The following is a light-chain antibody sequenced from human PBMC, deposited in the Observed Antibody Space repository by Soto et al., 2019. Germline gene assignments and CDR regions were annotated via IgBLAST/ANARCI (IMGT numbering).Light chain of an antibody. V-gene: IGKV3-20*01. CDR1: QSVASSS. J-gene: IGKJ1*01. CDR3: QQYGSSPRT. Sequence: EIVLTQSPGTLSLSPGERATLSCRASQSVASSSLAWYQQKPGQALRVLIYGASSRATGIPDRFSGSGSGTDFTLTINRLEPEDFAVYYCQQYGSSPRTFGQGTKVEIK. CDR2: GAS.